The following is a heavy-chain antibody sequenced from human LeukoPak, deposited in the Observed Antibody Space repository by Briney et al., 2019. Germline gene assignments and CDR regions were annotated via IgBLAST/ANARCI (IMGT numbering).Heavy chain of an antibody. V-gene: IGHV1-24*01. CDR2: FDPEDGET. J-gene: IGHJ1*01. D-gene: IGHD6-13*01. Sequence: RASVKVSCKVSGYTLTELSMHWVRQAPGKGLEWMGRFDPEDGETIYAQKFQGRVTMTEDTSTNTAYMELSSLRSEDTAVYYCATQQLVRLVLRFKNWRQGTLVTVSS. CDR1: GYTLTELS. CDR3: ATQQLVRLVLRFKN.